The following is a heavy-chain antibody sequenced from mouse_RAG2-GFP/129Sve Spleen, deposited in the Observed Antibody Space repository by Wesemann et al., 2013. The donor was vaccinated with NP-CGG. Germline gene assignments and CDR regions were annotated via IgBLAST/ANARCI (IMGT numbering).Heavy chain of an antibody. CDR2: IDPSDSYT. CDR1: GYTFTSYY. Sequence: QVQLQQSGAELVKPGASVKLSCKASGYTFTSYYMYWVKQRPGQGLEWIGVIDPSDSYTSYNQKFKGKATLTVDTSSSTAYMQLSSLTSEDSAVYYCTRSRDYGNFAYWGQGTLVTVSA. D-gene: IGHD2-1*01. J-gene: IGHJ3*01. CDR3: TRSRDYGNFAY. V-gene: IGHV1-59*01.